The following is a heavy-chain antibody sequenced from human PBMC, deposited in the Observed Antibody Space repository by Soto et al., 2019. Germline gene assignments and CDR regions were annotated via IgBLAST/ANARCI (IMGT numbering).Heavy chain of an antibody. J-gene: IGHJ4*02. CDR2: IWYDGSNK. Sequence: GGSLRLSCAASGFTFSSYGMHWVRQAPGKGLEWVAVIWYDGSNKYYADSVKGRFTISRDNSKNTLYLQMNSLRAEDTAVYYCAREPDDDFPFDYWGQGTLVTVSS. V-gene: IGHV3-33*01. CDR3: AREPDDDFPFDY. CDR1: GFTFSSYG. D-gene: IGHD3-3*01.